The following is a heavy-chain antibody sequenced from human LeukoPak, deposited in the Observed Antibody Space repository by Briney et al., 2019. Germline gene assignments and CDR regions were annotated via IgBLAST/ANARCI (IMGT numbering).Heavy chain of an antibody. CDR3: ASRWGSSSFDY. CDR1: GYTSADYY. Sequence: ASVKVSCKTSGYTSADYYMHWVRQAPGQGLEWMGWINPYSGGTNYAQKFQGRVTMTRDTSISTAYMELSRLRSDDTAMYYCASRWGSSSFDYWGQGTLVTVSS. V-gene: IGHV1-2*02. J-gene: IGHJ4*02. CDR2: INPYSGGT. D-gene: IGHD6-6*01.